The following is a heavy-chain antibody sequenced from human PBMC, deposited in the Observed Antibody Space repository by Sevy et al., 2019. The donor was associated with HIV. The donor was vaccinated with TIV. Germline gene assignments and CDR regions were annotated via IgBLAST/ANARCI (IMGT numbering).Heavy chain of an antibody. D-gene: IGHD3-22*01. Sequence: ASVKVSCKVSGYTLSELSMHWVRQAPGKGLEWMGSFDPEDDETIFAQKFQGRVTMTEDTLTDTAYMELSSLRSEDTAVYYCATTKDYYPTSGYPFDSWGQGTLVTVSS. CDR2: FDPEDDET. V-gene: IGHV1-24*01. J-gene: IGHJ4*02. CDR3: ATTKDYYPTSGYPFDS. CDR1: GYTLSELS.